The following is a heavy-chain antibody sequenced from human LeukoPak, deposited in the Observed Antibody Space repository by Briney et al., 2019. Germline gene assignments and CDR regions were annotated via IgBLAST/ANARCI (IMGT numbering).Heavy chain of an antibody. V-gene: IGHV3-21*01. D-gene: IGHD3-3*01. J-gene: IGHJ6*03. Sequence: GGSLRLSCAASGFTFSSYSMNWVRQAPGKGLEWVSSISSSSSYIYYADSVKGRFTISRDNAKNSLYLQMNSLRAEDTAVYYCARVVLLRFLEWLSHGYMDVWGKGTTVTVSS. CDR2: ISSSSSYI. CDR1: GFTFSSYS. CDR3: ARVVLLRFLEWLSHGYMDV.